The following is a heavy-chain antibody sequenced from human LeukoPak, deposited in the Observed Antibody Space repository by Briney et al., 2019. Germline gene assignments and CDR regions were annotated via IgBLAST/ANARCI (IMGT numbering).Heavy chain of an antibody. CDR1: GFIFSTYA. Sequence: GGSLSVSCAASGFIFSTYAMHWVRQAPGKGLEWVAVISYDETNIFYADSVKGRFTISRDNSKNTLYLQMDSLRAEDTAVYYCAKDGGILTGYYLHNWFDPWGQGTLVTVSS. V-gene: IGHV3-30*18. D-gene: IGHD3-9*01. J-gene: IGHJ5*02. CDR2: ISYDETNI. CDR3: AKDGGILTGYYLHNWFDP.